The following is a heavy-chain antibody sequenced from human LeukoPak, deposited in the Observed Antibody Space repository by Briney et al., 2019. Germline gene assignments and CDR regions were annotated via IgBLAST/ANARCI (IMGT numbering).Heavy chain of an antibody. J-gene: IGHJ4*02. Sequence: PGGSLRLSCSASGFTFNNNDMSWVRQAPGKGPEWVSSISSSSSYIYYADSVKGRFTISRDNAKNSLYLQMNSLRAEDTAVYYCACITMVRGVIIWGQGTLVTVSS. V-gene: IGHV3-21*01. CDR2: ISSSSSYI. CDR1: GFTFNNND. D-gene: IGHD3-10*01. CDR3: ACITMVRGVII.